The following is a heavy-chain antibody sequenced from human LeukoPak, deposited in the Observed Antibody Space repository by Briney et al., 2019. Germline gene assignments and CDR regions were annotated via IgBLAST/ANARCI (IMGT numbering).Heavy chain of an antibody. CDR1: GGSISSYY. Sequence: SETLSLTCTVSGGSISSYYWSWIRQPPGKGLEWIGYIYYSGSTNYNPSLKSRVTISVDTSKNQFSLKLSSVTAADTAVYYCAKVPGIPVAGAYYYYAMDVWGQGTTVTVSS. CDR2: IYYSGST. D-gene: IGHD6-13*01. V-gene: IGHV4-59*01. J-gene: IGHJ6*02. CDR3: AKVPGIPVAGAYYYYAMDV.